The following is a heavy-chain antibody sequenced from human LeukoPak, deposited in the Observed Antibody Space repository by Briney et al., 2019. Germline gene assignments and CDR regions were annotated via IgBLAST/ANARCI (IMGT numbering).Heavy chain of an antibody. CDR3: ARLALVVVITAYAFDI. Sequence: SETLSLTCTVSGGSISNYYWSWIRQPPGNTLEWIGYIYYSGSTNYNPSLKSRATISVDTSKNQFSLKLSSVTAADTAVYYCARLALVVVITAYAFDIWGQGTMVTVSS. J-gene: IGHJ3*02. CDR1: GGSISNYY. D-gene: IGHD3-22*01. CDR2: IYYSGST. V-gene: IGHV4-59*08.